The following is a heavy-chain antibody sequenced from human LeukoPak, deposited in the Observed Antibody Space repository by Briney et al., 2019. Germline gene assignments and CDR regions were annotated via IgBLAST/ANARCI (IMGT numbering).Heavy chain of an antibody. CDR3: TTAFPGLLRYFDWLLTNPDY. V-gene: IGHV3-15*01. D-gene: IGHD3-9*01. CDR2: IKSKTDGRTT. Sequence: GGSLRLSCAASGFTFSNAWMSWVRQAPGKGLEWVGRIKSKTDGRTTDYAAPAKGRFTISRDDSKNTLYLQMNSLKTEDTAVYYCTTAFPGLLRYFDWLLTNPDYWGQGTLVTVSS. CDR1: GFTFSNAW. J-gene: IGHJ4*02.